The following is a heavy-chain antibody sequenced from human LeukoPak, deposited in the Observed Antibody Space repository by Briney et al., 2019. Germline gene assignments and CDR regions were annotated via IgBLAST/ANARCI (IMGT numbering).Heavy chain of an antibody. CDR3: ARASSGSYYYFTT. D-gene: IGHD3-22*01. Sequence: PSETLSLTCTVSGGSISSYSWTWIRQPAGKGLEWIGRIYTSGSTNYNPSLKSRVTMSVDTSKNQFSLKLSSVTAADTAIYYCARASSGSYYYFTTGAREPWSPSPQ. CDR2: IYTSGST. CDR1: GGSISSYS. J-gene: IGHJ4*02. V-gene: IGHV4-4*07.